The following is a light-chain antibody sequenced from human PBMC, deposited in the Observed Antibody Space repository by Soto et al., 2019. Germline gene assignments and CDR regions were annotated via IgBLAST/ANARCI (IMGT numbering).Light chain of an antibody. CDR3: QQYNTWYT. V-gene: IGKV3-15*01. CDR2: GAS. Sequence: EIVMTQSPATLSVSPGERATLSCRASQSVSSNLAWYQQKPGQAPRLLIYGASTRATGIPARFSGSWSGTEFPLTISSLQSEDFAVYYCQQYNTWYTFGQGTKLEIK. J-gene: IGKJ2*01. CDR1: QSVSSN.